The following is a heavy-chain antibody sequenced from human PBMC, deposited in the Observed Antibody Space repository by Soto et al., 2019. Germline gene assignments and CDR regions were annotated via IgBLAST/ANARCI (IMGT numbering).Heavy chain of an antibody. Sequence: VQLVESGGGVVQPGRSLRLSCAASGFNFNNHAMHWVRQAPGKGLEWVAVTSYDGSIKFYPDSVEGRFTISRENSKNTVYLQINSLRPEDTAVYNCARGVDRTFDYWGQGTLVTVSS. CDR3: ARGVDRTFDY. J-gene: IGHJ4*02. CDR1: GFNFNNHA. V-gene: IGHV3-30-3*01. CDR2: TSYDGSIK.